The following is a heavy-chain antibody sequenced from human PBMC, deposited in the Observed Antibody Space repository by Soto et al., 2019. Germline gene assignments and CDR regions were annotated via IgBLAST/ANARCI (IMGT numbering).Heavy chain of an antibody. CDR3: ARDPQKFGSDAFDI. V-gene: IGHV4-34*09. J-gene: IGHJ3*02. D-gene: IGHD3-3*01. CDR1: GGSFSGYY. Sequence: PSETLSLTCAVYGGSFSGYYWSWIRQPPGKGLEWIGYIYYSGSTYYNPSLKSRVTISVDTSKNQFSLKLSSVTAADTAVYYCARDPQKFGSDAFDIWGQGTMVTVSS. CDR2: IYYSGST.